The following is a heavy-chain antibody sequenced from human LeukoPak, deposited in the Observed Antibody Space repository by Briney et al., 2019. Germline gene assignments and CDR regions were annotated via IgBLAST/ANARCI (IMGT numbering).Heavy chain of an antibody. V-gene: IGHV3-33*01. CDR3: ARVEWELRVAYYYYGMDV. J-gene: IGHJ6*02. CDR2: IWYDGSNK. CDR1: GFTFSSYG. Sequence: GGSLRLSCAASGFTFSSYGMHWVRQAPGKGLEWVAVIWYDGSNKYYADSVKGRFTISRDNSKNTLYLQMNSLRAEDTAVYYCARVEWELRVAYYYYGMDVWGQGTTVTVSS. D-gene: IGHD1-26*01.